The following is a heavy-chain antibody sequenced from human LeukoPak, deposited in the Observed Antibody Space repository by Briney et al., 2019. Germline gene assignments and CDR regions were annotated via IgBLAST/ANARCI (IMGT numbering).Heavy chain of an antibody. Sequence: SETLSLTCTVSGGSISSSSYYWGWIRQPPGKRLEWIGSIHYSGSTYYNPSLKSRVTISVATSKNQFSLKLSSVTAADTAVYYCARPETGMNYFDYWGQGTLVTVSS. CDR1: GGSISSSSYY. CDR2: IHYSGST. CDR3: ARPETGMNYFDY. V-gene: IGHV4-39*01. J-gene: IGHJ4*02.